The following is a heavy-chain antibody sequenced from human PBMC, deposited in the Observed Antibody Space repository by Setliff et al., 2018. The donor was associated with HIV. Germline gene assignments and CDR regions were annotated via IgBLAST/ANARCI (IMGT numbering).Heavy chain of an antibody. CDR1: GVPLSDYY. CDR3: AISIVGVTSEMY. V-gene: IGHV4-34*01. J-gene: IGHJ4*02. Sequence: SETLSLTCTLHGVPLSDYYWNWIRQSPGKGPEWIVEVNHNGNINYTPSLKSRVTVSVDTSKTQYSLKMIAVTAADTAMYYCAISIVGVTSEMYWAQGTLVTVSS. CDR2: VNHNGNI. D-gene: IGHD2-21*02.